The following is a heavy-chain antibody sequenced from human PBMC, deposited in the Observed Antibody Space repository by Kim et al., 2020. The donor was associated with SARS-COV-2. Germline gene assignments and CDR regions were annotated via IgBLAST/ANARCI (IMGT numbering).Heavy chain of an antibody. Sequence: GGSLRLSCAASGVTFSSYAMHWVRQAPGKGLEWVALISYDGNDKRYANSVKGRFTISRDNSKNTLSLQMNSLRIEDTAVYYCTREVTMRRGVTEENYFDPWGQGTLVTVSS. J-gene: IGHJ5*02. CDR2: ISYDGNDK. D-gene: IGHD3-10*01. CDR3: TREVTMRRGVTEENYFDP. CDR1: GVTFSSYA. V-gene: IGHV3-30*04.